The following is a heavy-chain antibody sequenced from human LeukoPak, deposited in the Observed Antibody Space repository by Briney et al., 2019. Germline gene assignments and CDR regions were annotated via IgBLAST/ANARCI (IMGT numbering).Heavy chain of an antibody. V-gene: IGHV3-33*01. CDR2: IWYDGSNK. J-gene: IGHJ4*02. D-gene: IGHD2-21*02. CDR1: GFTFSSYG. CDR3: ARGGTYIVVVTAMPLYFDY. Sequence: GGSLRLSCAASGFTFSSYGMHWVRQAPGKGLEWVAVIWYDGSNKYYADSVKGRFTISRDNSKNTLYLQMNSLRAEDTAVYYCARGGTYIVVVTAMPLYFDYWGQGTLVTVSS.